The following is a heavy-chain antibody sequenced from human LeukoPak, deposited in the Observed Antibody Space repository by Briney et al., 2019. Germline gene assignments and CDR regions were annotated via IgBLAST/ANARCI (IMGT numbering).Heavy chain of an antibody. CDR3: ARRPCSGGSCYSGRPYNWFDP. CDR2: IYYSGST. Sequence: KTSETLSLTCSVSGDSSSNSIYYWGWIRQPPGRGLEWIGYIYYSGSTYYNPSLKSRVTISVDTSKNQFSLKLNFVTAADTAVYYCARRPCSGGSCYSGRPYNWFDPWGQGTLVTVSS. CDR1: GDSSSNSIYY. V-gene: IGHV4-39*07. D-gene: IGHD2-15*01. J-gene: IGHJ5*02.